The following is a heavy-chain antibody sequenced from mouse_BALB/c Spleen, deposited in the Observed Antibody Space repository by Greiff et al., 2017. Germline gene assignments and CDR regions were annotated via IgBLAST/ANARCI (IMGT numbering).Heavy chain of an antibody. V-gene: IGHV3-6*02. D-gene: IGHD1-2*01. CDR2: ISYDGSN. J-gene: IGHJ3*01. CDR1: GYSITSGYY. CDR3: ASGGGYRFAY. Sequence: EVQLQESGPGLVKPSQSLSLTCSVTGYSITSGYYWNWIRQFPGNKLEWMGYISYDGSNNYNPSLKNRISITRDTSKNQFFLKLNSVTTEDTATYYCASGGGYRFAYWGQGTLVTVSA.